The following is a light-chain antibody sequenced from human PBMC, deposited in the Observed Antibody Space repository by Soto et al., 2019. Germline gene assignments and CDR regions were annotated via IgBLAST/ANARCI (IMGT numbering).Light chain of an antibody. J-gene: IGLJ1*01. CDR1: SSDVGGFEY. V-gene: IGLV2-14*01. CDR2: DVS. CDR3: ISYTSINLYV. Sequence: QSVLTQPASVSGSPGQSISISCTGTSSDVGGFEYVSWYQQHAGKAPKLMIYDVSSRPSGVSNRFSGSKSGNTASLTISGLQAEDKADYYCISYTSINLYVLGTGTKVTVL.